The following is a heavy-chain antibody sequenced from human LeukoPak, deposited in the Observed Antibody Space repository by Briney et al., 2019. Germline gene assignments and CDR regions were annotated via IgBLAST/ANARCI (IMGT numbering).Heavy chain of an antibody. CDR2: INPNSGGT. CDR3: ARDLGSSGYYLSRGDAFDI. V-gene: IGHV1-2*02. J-gene: IGHJ3*02. D-gene: IGHD3-22*01. Sequence: ASVKVSCKASEYTFTGYYMHWVRQAPGQGLEWMGWINPNSGGTNYAQKFQGRVTMTRDTSISTAYMELSRLRSDDTAVYYCARDLGSSGYYLSRGDAFDIWGQGTMVTVSS. CDR1: EYTFTGYY.